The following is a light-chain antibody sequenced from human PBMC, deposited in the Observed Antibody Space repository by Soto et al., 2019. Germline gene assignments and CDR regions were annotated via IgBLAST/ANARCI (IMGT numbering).Light chain of an antibody. CDR1: QSISSN. CDR3: QQYSNWPET. CDR2: DAS. V-gene: IGKV3-15*01. J-gene: IGKJ1*01. Sequence: EIVMTQSPATLSVSPGERASLSCRASQSISSNLAWYQQKPGQAPRLLIYDASTRATGIPASFSGSGSGTEFTLTISSLQSEDFAVYYCQQYSNWPETFGQGTKV.